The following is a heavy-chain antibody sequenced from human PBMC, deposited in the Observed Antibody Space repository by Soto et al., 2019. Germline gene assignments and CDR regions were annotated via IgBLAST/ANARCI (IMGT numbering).Heavy chain of an antibody. V-gene: IGHV1-69*13. Sequence: SVKVSCKASGGTFSSYAISWVRQAAGQGLEWMGGIIPIFGTANYAQKFQGRVTITADESTSTAYMELSSLRSEDTAVYYCARVTPTTVARYYGMDVWGQGTTVTVSS. J-gene: IGHJ6*02. CDR3: ARVTPTTVARYYGMDV. CDR2: IIPIFGTA. CDR1: GGTFSSYA. D-gene: IGHD4-17*01.